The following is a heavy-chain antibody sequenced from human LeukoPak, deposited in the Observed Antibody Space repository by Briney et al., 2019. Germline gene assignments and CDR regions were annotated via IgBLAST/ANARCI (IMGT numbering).Heavy chain of an antibody. Sequence: ASVKVSCKASGYTFTGYYMHWVRQAPGQELEWMGWINPNSGGTNYAQKFQGRVTMTRDTSISTAYMELSRLRSDDTAVYYCARGAGPLFGYDRKQTLYYYYYMDVWGKGTTVTISS. CDR1: GYTFTGYY. J-gene: IGHJ6*03. V-gene: IGHV1-2*02. CDR3: ARGAGPLFGYDRKQTLYYYYYMDV. CDR2: INPNSGGT. D-gene: IGHD5-12*01.